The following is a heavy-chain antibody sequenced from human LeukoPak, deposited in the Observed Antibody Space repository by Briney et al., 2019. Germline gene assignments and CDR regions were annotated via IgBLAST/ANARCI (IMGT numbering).Heavy chain of an antibody. J-gene: IGHJ4*02. CDR1: GGSMSSYY. D-gene: IGHD6-19*01. CDR2: IYYSGST. V-gene: IGHV4-59*01. CDR3: ARGGVAGTIDY. Sequence: SETLSLTCTVSGGSMSSYYWSWIRQPPGKGLEWIGYIYYSGSTNYNPSLKSRVTISVDTSKNQFSLKLSSVTAADTAVYYCARGGVAGTIDYWGQGTLVTVSS.